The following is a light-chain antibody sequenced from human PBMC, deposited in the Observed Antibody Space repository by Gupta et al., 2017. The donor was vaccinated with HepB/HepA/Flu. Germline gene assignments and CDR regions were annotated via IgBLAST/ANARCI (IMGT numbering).Light chain of an antibody. Sequence: DIQMTQSPPSLSASVGDRISITCRAGQSIRAYLNWYQQRPGKAPNLLIYGASNLQTGVPSRFSGSGSGTEFTLTISSLQPEDFATYFCQQSDSTPWTFGVGTKVDMK. CDR3: QQSDSTPWT. J-gene: IGKJ1*01. CDR1: QSIRAY. V-gene: IGKV1-39*01. CDR2: GAS.